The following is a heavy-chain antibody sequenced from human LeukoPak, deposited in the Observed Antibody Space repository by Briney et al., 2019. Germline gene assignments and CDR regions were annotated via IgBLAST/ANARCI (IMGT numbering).Heavy chain of an antibody. V-gene: IGHV4-59*12. CDR2: IYYSGST. CDR3: ARDRGYPPHWFDP. J-gene: IGHJ5*02. D-gene: IGHD1-1*01. CDR1: GGSNSSSY. Sequence: PSETLSLTCTVSGGSNSSSYWSWIRQPAGKGLEWIGYIYYSGSTNYNPSLKSRVTISVDTSKNQFSLKLSSVTAADTAVYYCARDRGYPPHWFDPWGQGTLVTVSS.